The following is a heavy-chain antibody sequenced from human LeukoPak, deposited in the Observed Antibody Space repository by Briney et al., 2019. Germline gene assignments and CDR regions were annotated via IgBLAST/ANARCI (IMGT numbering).Heavy chain of an antibody. CDR2: ISGSGGRT. D-gene: IGHD2-21*02. J-gene: IGHJ1*01. Sequence: GGSLRLSCAAAGITFDSYAMSWVRQAPGKGLEWISVISGSGGRTSYADSVKGRFIISRNNSKNTLHLQMHSLRAEDTAVYYCVKEKLAYCGGDCFGEYFQDWGQGTLVTVPS. V-gene: IGHV3-23*01. CDR1: GITFDSYA. CDR3: VKEKLAYCGGDCFGEYFQD.